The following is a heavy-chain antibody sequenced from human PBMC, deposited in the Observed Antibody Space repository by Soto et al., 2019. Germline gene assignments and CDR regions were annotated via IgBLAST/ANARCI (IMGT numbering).Heavy chain of an antibody. Sequence: EEQLVESGGGLVQPGGSLRLSCATSGFTFSSYWMHWVRQAPGKGLVWVSRINPGGSITAYADSVKGRFTISRDNSKNTLYVQMNTLRGDDTAVYYFARVPTRKYGVWNYWGQGTLVTVSS. CDR2: INPGGSIT. D-gene: IGHD2-8*01. CDR3: ARVPTRKYGVWNY. V-gene: IGHV3-74*01. CDR1: GFTFSSYW. J-gene: IGHJ4*02.